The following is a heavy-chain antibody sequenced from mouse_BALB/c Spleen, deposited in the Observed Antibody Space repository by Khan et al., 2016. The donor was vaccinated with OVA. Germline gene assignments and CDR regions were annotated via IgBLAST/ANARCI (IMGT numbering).Heavy chain of an antibody. Sequence: EVELVESGGGLVKPGGSLKLSCAASGFSFSRYSMSLVRQTPEKRLEWVATISSGGTYTYYSDSVKGRFTISRDNANNTLFLQMSSLRSEDTAIYSCTRHEDYYGYGQGDYWGQGTSVTVSS. V-gene: IGHV5-9-3*01. J-gene: IGHJ4*01. D-gene: IGHD2-2*01. CDR2: ISSGGTYT. CDR1: GFSFSRYS. CDR3: TRHEDYYGYGQGDY.